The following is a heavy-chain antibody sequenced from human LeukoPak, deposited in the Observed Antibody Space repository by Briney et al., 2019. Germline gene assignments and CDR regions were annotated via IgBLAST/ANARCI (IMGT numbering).Heavy chain of an antibody. CDR3: ARDKYGDYGFDY. V-gene: IGHV3-21*01. D-gene: IGHD4-17*01. CDR2: ISSSSDYI. Sequence: AGGSLRLSCAASGFTFSTYSMNWVRQAPGKGLEWVSSISSSSDYIYYADSVKGRFTISRDNAKNSLYLQVNSLRAEDTAVYYCARDKYGDYGFDYWGQGTLVTASS. CDR1: GFTFSTYS. J-gene: IGHJ4*02.